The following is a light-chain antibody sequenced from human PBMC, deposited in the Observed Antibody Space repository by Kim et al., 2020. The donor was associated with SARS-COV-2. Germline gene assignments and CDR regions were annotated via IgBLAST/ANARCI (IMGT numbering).Light chain of an antibody. V-gene: IGLV2-14*03. CDR1: SSDVGGYNY. Sequence: GQLITIACTGTSSDVGGYNYVSCYQHHPGKAPKLMIYDVNNRPSGVSNRFSGSKSGNTASLTISGLQAEDEADYYCGSYTSSSTVVFGGGTQLTVL. J-gene: IGLJ2*01. CDR2: DVN. CDR3: GSYTSSSTVV.